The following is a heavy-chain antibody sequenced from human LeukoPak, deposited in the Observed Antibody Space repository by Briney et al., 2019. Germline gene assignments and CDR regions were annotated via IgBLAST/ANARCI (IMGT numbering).Heavy chain of an antibody. CDR2: ISAYNGNT. Sequence: ASVKVSCKASGYTFTSYGISWVRQAPGQGLEWMGWISAYNGNTNYAQKLQGRVTMTTDTSTSTAYMELSSLRSEDTAVYYCATAILEGASPRFDPWGQGTLVTVSS. V-gene: IGHV1-18*01. J-gene: IGHJ5*02. CDR1: GYTFTSYG. CDR3: ATAILEGASPRFDP. D-gene: IGHD1-26*01.